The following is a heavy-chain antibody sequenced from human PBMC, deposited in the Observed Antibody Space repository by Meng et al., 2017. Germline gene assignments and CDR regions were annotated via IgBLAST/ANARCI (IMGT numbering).Heavy chain of an antibody. CDR3: ARAIAVAGITIDY. D-gene: IGHD6-19*01. J-gene: IGHJ4*02. CDR2: IYYSGST. Sequence: QGQLKESGPGLVRPSETLSLTCTVSGGSVSSGSYYWSWIRQPPGKGLEWIGYIYYSGSTNYNPSLKSRVTISVDTSKNQFSLKLSSVTAADTAVYYCARAIAVAGITIDYWGQGTLVTVSS. V-gene: IGHV4-61*01. CDR1: GGSVSSGSYY.